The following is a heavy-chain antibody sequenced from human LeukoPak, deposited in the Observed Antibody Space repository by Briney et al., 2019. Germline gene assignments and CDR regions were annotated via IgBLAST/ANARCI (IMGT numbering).Heavy chain of an antibody. CDR2: INPSGGST. D-gene: IGHD1-26*01. Sequence: GASVKVSCKASGYTFTSYYMHWVRQAPGQGLEWMGIINPSGGSTSYAQKFQGRVTMTRDMSTSTVYMELSRLRSDDTAVYYCARVLGVRVGATFCYWGQGTLVTVSS. CDR3: ARVLGVRVGATFCY. J-gene: IGHJ4*02. CDR1: GYTFTSYY. V-gene: IGHV1-46*01.